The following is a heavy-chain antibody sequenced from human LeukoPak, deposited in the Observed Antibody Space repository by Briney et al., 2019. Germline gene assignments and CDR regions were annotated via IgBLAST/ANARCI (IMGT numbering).Heavy chain of an antibody. V-gene: IGHV4-34*01. CDR3: ARGSGSYNY. J-gene: IGHJ4*02. CDR2: INHSGST. Sequence: SETLSLTCAVYGGSFSGYYWSWIRQPPGKGLEWIGEINHSGSTNYNPSLKSRVTISVDTSKNQFSLKLSSVTAADTAVYYCARGSGSYNYWGQGALVTVSS. CDR1: GGSFSGYY. D-gene: IGHD1-26*01.